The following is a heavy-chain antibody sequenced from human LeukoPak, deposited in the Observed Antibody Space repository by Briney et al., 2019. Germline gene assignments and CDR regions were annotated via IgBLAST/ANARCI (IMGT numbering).Heavy chain of an antibody. CDR2: IYLGDSDV. CDR1: GFTFTNNW. D-gene: IGHD6-19*01. CDR3: ARHPSFYSGWPLDY. J-gene: IGHJ4*02. V-gene: IGHV5-51*01. Sequence: GESLKISCKGFGFTFTNNWIGWVRQKPGKGLEWMGIIYLGDSDVRYSPSFQGQVTISADKSTTTAYLQWSSLKASDTAMYYCARHPSFYSGWPLDYWGQGILVTVSS.